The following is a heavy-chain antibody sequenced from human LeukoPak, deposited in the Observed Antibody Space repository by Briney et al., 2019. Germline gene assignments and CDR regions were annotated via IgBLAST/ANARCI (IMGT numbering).Heavy chain of an antibody. CDR3: ARTNIAARPFDI. D-gene: IGHD6-6*01. V-gene: IGHV5-51*01. CDR2: IYTGDSDT. J-gene: IGHJ3*02. CDR1: RYSFMNYW. Sequence: GESLKISCKGSRYSFMNYWIGWVRQMPGKGLEWMGIIYTGDSDTKYSPSLQGQVTISVDKSISTAYQQWSSLKASDTAMYYCARTNIAARPFDIWGQGTMVTVSS.